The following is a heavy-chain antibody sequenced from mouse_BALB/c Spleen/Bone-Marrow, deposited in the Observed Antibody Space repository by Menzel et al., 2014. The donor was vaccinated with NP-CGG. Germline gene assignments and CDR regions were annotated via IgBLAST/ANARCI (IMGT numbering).Heavy chain of an antibody. Sequence: QVQLKESGAELVKPGASVKLSCKASGYTFXSYYMYWVKQRPGQGLEWIGEINPSNGGTNFNEKFKSKATLTVDKSSSTAYMQLSSLTSEDSAVYYCTRSTMITYFDYWGQGTTLTVSS. CDR3: TRSTMITYFDY. V-gene: IGHV1S81*02. CDR2: INPSNGGT. CDR1: GYTFXSYY. J-gene: IGHJ2*01. D-gene: IGHD2-4*01.